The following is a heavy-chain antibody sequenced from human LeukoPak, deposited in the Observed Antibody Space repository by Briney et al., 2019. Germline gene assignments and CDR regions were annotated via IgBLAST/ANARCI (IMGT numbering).Heavy chain of an antibody. J-gene: IGHJ5*02. CDR1: GGSFSGYY. V-gene: IGHV4-34*01. Sequence: SETLSLTCAVYGGSFSGYYWSWIRQPPGKGLEWLGEINHSGSTNYNPSLKSRVTISVDTSKNQFSLKLSSVTAADTAVYYCARGRGGSGSYESWFDPWGQGTLVTVSS. CDR2: INHSGST. D-gene: IGHD3-10*01. CDR3: ARGRGGSGSYESWFDP.